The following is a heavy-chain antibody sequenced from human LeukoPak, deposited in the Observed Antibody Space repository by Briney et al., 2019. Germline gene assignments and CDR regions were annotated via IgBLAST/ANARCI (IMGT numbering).Heavy chain of an antibody. CDR3: ARGPPYGGNPGPFDI. CDR1: GGSINSGGYY. V-gene: IGHV4-61*02. D-gene: IGHD4-23*01. Sequence: SETLSLTCTVSGGSINSGGYYWSWIRQPAGKGLEWIGRIYTSGSTSYNPPLKSRVTISVDTSKSQFTLKLTSVTAADTAVYYCARGPPYGGNPGPFDIWGQGTMVTVSS. J-gene: IGHJ3*02. CDR2: IYTSGST.